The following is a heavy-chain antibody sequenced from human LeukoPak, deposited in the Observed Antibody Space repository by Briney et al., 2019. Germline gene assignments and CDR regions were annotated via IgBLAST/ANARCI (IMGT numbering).Heavy chain of an antibody. CDR1: GFTFSSYG. Sequence: GGSLRLSCAASGFTFSSYGMHWVRQAPGKGLEWVAVISYDGSNKYYADSVKGRFTISRDNSKNTLYLQMNSLRAEDTAVYYCAKEGMDYGDFLDYWGQGTLVTVSS. CDR2: ISYDGSNK. CDR3: AKEGMDYGDFLDY. J-gene: IGHJ4*02. V-gene: IGHV3-30*18. D-gene: IGHD4-17*01.